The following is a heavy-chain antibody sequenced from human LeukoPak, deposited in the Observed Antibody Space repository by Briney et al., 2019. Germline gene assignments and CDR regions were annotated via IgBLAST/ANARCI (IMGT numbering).Heavy chain of an antibody. J-gene: IGHJ3*02. V-gene: IGHV3-23*01. CDR3: ARTPYYDYVWGSYQDGAFDI. D-gene: IGHD3-16*02. Sequence: GGSLRLSCAASRFTFSSYAMSWVRQAPGKGLEWVSGISGSGGTTYYADSVKGRGAISRENSNNTLYLQMNSLRGEDTAVYYCARTPYYDYVWGSYQDGAFDIWGQGTMVTVSS. CDR2: ISGSGGTT. CDR1: RFTFSSYA.